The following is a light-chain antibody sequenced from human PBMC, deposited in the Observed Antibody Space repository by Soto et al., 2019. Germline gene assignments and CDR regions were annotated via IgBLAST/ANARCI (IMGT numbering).Light chain of an antibody. V-gene: IGKV3-11*01. CDR3: HQRSNWPLT. Sequence: EIVLTQSPATLSLSPGERATLSCRASQSVSNSLAWYQHKVGQAPRLLIYDASTRATGIPARFSGSESGTDFTLTISSLEPEDFAVYYCHQRSNWPLTFGGGTKVEIK. CDR2: DAS. CDR1: QSVSNS. J-gene: IGKJ4*01.